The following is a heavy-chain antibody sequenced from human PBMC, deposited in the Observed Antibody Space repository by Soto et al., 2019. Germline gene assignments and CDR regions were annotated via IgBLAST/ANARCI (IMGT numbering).Heavy chain of an antibody. CDR1: GFTFSSYA. CDR3: ANMYSSGWYWLFLN. Sequence: EVQLLESGGGLVQPGGSLRLSCAASGFTFSSYAMIWVRQAPGKGLEGVSAIRGSCGSTYYADSVKGRFTISRDNSKNTLYLQMNSLRAEDTAVYYCANMYSSGWYWLFLNWGQGTLVTVSS. D-gene: IGHD6-19*01. V-gene: IGHV3-23*01. J-gene: IGHJ4*02. CDR2: IRGSCGST.